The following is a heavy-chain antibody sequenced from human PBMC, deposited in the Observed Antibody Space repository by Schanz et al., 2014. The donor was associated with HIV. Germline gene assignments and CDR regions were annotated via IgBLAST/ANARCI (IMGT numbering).Heavy chain of an antibody. D-gene: IGHD1-26*01. CDR1: GFTFSNYG. CDR3: AKIISGSPYYYYGLDV. J-gene: IGHJ6*02. Sequence: QVQLVESGGGVVQPGRSLRLSCAASGFTFSNYGMHWVRQAPGKGLEWVAVISYDGSNKYYADSVKGRFTISRDNSKNTLNLQMNSLRAEDTAVYYCAKIISGSPYYYYGLDVWGLGTTVTVSS. V-gene: IGHV3-30*18. CDR2: ISYDGSNK.